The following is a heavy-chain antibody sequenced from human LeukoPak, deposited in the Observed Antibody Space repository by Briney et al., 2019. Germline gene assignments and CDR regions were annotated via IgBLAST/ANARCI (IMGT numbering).Heavy chain of an antibody. CDR1: GFTFSSYW. Sequence: GGSLRLSCAASGFTFSSYWMSWVRQAPGKGLEWVANIKQDGSEKYYVDSVKGRFTISRDNAKNSLYLQMNSLRAEGTAVYYCARGLPAAILYYYYMDVWGKGTTVTVSS. V-gene: IGHV3-7*01. J-gene: IGHJ6*03. CDR3: ARGLPAAILYYYYMDV. D-gene: IGHD2-2*01. CDR2: IKQDGSEK.